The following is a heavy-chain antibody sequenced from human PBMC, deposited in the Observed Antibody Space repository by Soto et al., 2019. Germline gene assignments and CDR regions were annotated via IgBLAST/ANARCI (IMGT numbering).Heavy chain of an antibody. V-gene: IGHV1-3*01. CDR2: INAGNGNA. Sequence: ASVKVSCKASGYTFSTYALHWVRQAPGQRLEWMGWINAGNGNAKYSQKFQGRVTITRDTSASIAYMELNSLRSEDTAVYYCATGDGGGTQLDYWGQGALVTVSS. J-gene: IGHJ4*02. D-gene: IGHD2-21*01. CDR3: ATGDGGGTQLDY. CDR1: GYTFSTYA.